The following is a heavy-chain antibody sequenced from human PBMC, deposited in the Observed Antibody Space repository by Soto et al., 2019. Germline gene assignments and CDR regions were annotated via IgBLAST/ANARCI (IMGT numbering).Heavy chain of an antibody. CDR1: GFTFSSYS. J-gene: IGHJ4*02. CDR3: ARDPYRYCSSTSCYNY. V-gene: IGHV3-21*01. D-gene: IGHD2-2*02. CDR2: ISSSSSYI. Sequence: EVQLVESGGGLVKPGGSLRLSCAASGFTFSSYSMNWVRQAPGKGLEWVSSISSSSSYIYYADSVKGRFTISRDNAKNSLYLQMNSLRAEDTAVYYCARDPYRYCSSTSCYNYWGQGTLDTVSS.